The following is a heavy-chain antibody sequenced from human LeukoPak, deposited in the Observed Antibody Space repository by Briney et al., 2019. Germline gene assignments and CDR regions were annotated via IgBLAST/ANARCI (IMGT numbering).Heavy chain of an antibody. V-gene: IGHV1-24*01. J-gene: IGHJ4*02. CDR2: FDPEDGET. CDR3: ATGRYDFWSGQSNYYFNY. CDR1: GYTLTELS. Sequence: ASVKVSCKVSGYTLTELSMHWVRQAPGKGLEWMGGFDPEDGETIYAQKFQGRVTMTEDTSTDTAYMELSSLRSEDTAVYSCATGRYDFWSGQSNYYFNYWGQGTLVTVSS. D-gene: IGHD3-3*01.